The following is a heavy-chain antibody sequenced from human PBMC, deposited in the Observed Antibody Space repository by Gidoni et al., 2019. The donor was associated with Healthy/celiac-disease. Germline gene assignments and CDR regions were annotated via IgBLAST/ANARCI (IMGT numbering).Heavy chain of an antibody. CDR1: GFTFSAYY. CDR2: IRSSGSTI. Sequence: HVQLVESGGGLVKPGGSLRLSCAASGFTFSAYYMSWIRQAPGKGLEWVSYIRSSGSTIYYADSVKGRFTISRDNAKNSLYLQMNSLRAEDTAVYYCARDKEAMVYYYYYYGMDVWGQGTTVTVSS. V-gene: IGHV3-11*01. CDR3: ARDKEAMVYYYYYYGMDV. J-gene: IGHJ6*02. D-gene: IGHD5-18*01.